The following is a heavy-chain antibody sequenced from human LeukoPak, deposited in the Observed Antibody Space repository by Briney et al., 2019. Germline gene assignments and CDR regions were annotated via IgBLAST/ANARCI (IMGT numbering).Heavy chain of an antibody. Sequence: GGSLRLSCAASGFSSNSYWMHWARQAPGKGLVWVARINGDGSSINYADSVKGRFTISRDNAKNTLYLQMNSLRVEDTAVYYCARGRGPYGWFDPWGQGTLVTVSS. CDR3: ARGRGPYGWFDP. V-gene: IGHV3-74*01. J-gene: IGHJ5*02. CDR2: INGDGSSI. D-gene: IGHD3-10*01. CDR1: GFSSNSYW.